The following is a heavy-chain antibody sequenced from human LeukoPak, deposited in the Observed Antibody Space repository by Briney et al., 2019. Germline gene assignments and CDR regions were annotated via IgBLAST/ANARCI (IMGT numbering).Heavy chain of an antibody. CDR1: GYIFTNHW. D-gene: IGHD3/OR15-3a*01. CDR2: IDPSDSYT. CDR3: ARPYGSWTGWFNR. J-gene: IGHJ5*02. Sequence: GESLRISCRGSGYIFTNHWIRWLRQMPGKGLEWMGRIDPSDSYTNYSPSFEGHVTISADKSITTAYMQWSSLKASDTAMYSCARPYGSWTGWFNRWGQGTLVTVSS. V-gene: IGHV5-10-1*01.